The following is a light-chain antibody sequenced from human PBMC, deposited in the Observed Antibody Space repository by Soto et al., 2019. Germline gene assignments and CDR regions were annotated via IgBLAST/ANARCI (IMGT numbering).Light chain of an antibody. CDR3: QHTRTTPRT. J-gene: IGKJ1*01. CDR2: GAS. V-gene: IGKV1-39*01. CDR1: QGISTF. Sequence: DIQMTQSPSSLFASVGDRVTITCRASQGISTFLHWYQQRPGKAPILIIYGASNLQSGVPSRFSGRGSGTEFSLTISTLQPEDVATYYCQHTRTTPRTFGQGTKVEIK.